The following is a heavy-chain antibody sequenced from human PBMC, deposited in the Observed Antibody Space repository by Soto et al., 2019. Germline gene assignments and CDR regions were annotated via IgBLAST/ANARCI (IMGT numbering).Heavy chain of an antibody. V-gene: IGHV4-30-2*01. CDR2: IYHSGST. Sequence: SETLSLTCTVSGDSISSGGYSWSWIRQPPGKGLEWIGYIYHSGSTYYNPSLRSRVTISVDRSKNQFSLKLTSVTAADTTVYYCARTRYIWGQGTMVTVSS. CDR1: GDSISSGGYS. CDR3: ARTRYI. J-gene: IGHJ3*02.